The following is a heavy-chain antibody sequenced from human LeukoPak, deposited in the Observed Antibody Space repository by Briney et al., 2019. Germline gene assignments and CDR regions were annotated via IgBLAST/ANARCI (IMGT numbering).Heavy chain of an antibody. CDR3: SAGHYSYYMDV. D-gene: IGHD6-13*01. J-gene: IGHJ6*03. V-gene: IGHV3-11*04. Sequence: GGSLRPSCAASGFTFSDYYMSWIRQAPGKGLEWVSYISSSGSTIYYADSVKGRFTISRDNAKNSLYLQMNSLRAEDTAVYYCSAGHYSYYMDVWGKGATVTVSS. CDR2: ISSSGSTI. CDR1: GFTFSDYY.